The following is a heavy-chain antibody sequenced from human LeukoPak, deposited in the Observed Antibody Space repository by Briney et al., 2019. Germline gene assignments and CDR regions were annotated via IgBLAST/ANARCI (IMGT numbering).Heavy chain of an antibody. D-gene: IGHD3-10*01. J-gene: IGHJ4*02. CDR1: GYTFTTYD. CDR2: MNPNSGNT. Sequence: VASVRVSCKASGYTFTTYDINWVRQATGQGLEWMGWMNPNSGNTGYAQKFQGRVTMTRNTSMSTAYMELSSLRSEDTAVYYCARANYYGSGKKDLDYWGQGTLVTVSS. V-gene: IGHV1-8*01. CDR3: ARANYYGSGKKDLDY.